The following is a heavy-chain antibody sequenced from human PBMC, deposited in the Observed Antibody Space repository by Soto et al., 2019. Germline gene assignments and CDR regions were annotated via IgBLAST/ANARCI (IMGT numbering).Heavy chain of an antibody. Sequence: SETLSLTCAVYDGSLSSYYWSWIRQPPGKGLEWIGEINHRGSANYNPSLKSRVTISVDTSKSQFSLKVTSVTAADTAVYYCARSPPRSYYSYDMDVWGQGAKVTVSS. CDR3: ARSPPRSYYSYDMDV. CDR1: DGSLSSYY. CDR2: INHRGSA. J-gene: IGHJ6*02. V-gene: IGHV4-34*01.